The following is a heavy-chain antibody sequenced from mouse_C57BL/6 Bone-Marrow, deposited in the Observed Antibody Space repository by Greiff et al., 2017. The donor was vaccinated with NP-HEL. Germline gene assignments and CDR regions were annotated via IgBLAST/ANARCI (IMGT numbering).Heavy chain of an antibody. D-gene: IGHD2-5*01. V-gene: IGHV1-47*01. J-gene: IGHJ1*03. Sequence: QVQLQQSGAELVKPGASVKMSCKASGYTFTTYPIEWMKQNHGQSLEWIGNFHPDNDDTKYNEKFKGKATLTVEKSSSTVYLELSRLTSDDSAVYYCARGGDSNYYLYFEVWGTGTTVTASS. CDR3: ARGGDSNYYLYFEV. CDR1: GYTFTTYP. CDR2: FHPDNDDT.